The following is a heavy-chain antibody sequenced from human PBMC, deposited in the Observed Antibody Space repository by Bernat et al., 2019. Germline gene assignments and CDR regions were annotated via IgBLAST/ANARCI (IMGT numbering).Heavy chain of an antibody. D-gene: IGHD2-15*01. CDR2: ISGSGGST. Sequence: EVQLVESGGGLVQPGGSLRLSCAASGFTFSSYAMSWVRQAPGKGLEWVSAISGSGGSTYYADSVKGRFTISRDNSKNTLYLQMNSLRAEDTAVYYCAKVVVVVVAATFWFDPWGQGTLVTVSS. V-gene: IGHV3-23*04. J-gene: IGHJ5*02. CDR3: AKVVVVVVAATFWFDP. CDR1: GFTFSSYA.